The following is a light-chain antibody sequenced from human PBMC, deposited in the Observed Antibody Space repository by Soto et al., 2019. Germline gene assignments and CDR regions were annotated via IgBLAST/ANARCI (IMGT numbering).Light chain of an antibody. CDR1: SSNIGRNT. Sequence: QSVLTQPPSASGTPGQRVTMSCSGGSSNIGRNTVSWYQHLPGTAPKVLISGDNQRSAGVPDRFSGSKSGTSASLAISGLQSVDEADYYCAALDDSLSGPVFGGGTQLTVL. J-gene: IGLJ2*01. CDR2: GDN. CDR3: AALDDSLSGPV. V-gene: IGLV1-44*01.